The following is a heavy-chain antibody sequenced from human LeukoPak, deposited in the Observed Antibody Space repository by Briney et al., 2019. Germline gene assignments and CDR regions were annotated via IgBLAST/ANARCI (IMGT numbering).Heavy chain of an antibody. V-gene: IGHV4-34*01. CDR2: INHSGST. CDR1: GGSFSGYY. CDR3: ASIPLYDSNGYLDY. D-gene: IGHD3-22*01. J-gene: IGHJ4*02. Sequence: SETLSLTCAVYGGSFSGYYWSWIRQPPGKGLEWIGEINHSGSTNYNPSLKSRVTISVDTSKNQFSLKLSSVTAADTAVYYCASIPLYDSNGYLDYWGQGTLVTVSS.